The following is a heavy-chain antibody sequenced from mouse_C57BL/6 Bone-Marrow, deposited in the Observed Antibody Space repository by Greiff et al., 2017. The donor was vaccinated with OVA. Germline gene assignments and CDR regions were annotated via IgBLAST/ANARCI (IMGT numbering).Heavy chain of an antibody. CDR2: ISSGGSYT. Sequence: EVHLVESGGDLVKPGGSLKLSCAASGFTFSSYGMSWVRQTPDKRLEWVATISSGGSYTYYPDSVQGRFTISRDNATNTLYLQMSSLKSEDTAMYYCERDGDYGSCLDYWGQGTTLTVSS. D-gene: IGHD1-1*01. V-gene: IGHV5-6*01. CDR3: ERDGDYGSCLDY. J-gene: IGHJ2*01. CDR1: GFTFSSYG.